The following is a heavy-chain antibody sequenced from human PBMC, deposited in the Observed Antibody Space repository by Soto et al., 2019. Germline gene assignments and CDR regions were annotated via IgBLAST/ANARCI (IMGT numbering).Heavy chain of an antibody. J-gene: IGHJ3*02. V-gene: IGHV4-31*03. CDR2: IYYSGST. Sequence: PSETLSLTCTVSGGSISSGGYYWSWIRQHPGKGLEWIGYIYYSGSTYYNPSLKSRVTISVDTSKNQFSLKLSSVTAADTAVYYCARVPPPALVGYYSRAGAFDIWGQGTMVTVSS. CDR1: GGSISSGGYY. CDR3: ARVPPPALVGYYSRAGAFDI. D-gene: IGHD3-22*01.